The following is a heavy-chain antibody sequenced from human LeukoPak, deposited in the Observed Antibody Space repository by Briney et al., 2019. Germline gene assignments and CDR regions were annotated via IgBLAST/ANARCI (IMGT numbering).Heavy chain of an antibody. CDR1: GFTFSNYV. Sequence: GGSLRLSCAASGFTFSNYVMGWVRQAPGKGLEWVSVISDSGGTTYYADSVKGRFTISRDNSKNTLSLQMNSLRAEDTAVYYCAKDHLGYSSSSDFDYWGQGTLVTVSS. CDR2: ISDSGGTT. J-gene: IGHJ4*02. V-gene: IGHV3-23*01. CDR3: AKDHLGYSSSSDFDY. D-gene: IGHD2-2*01.